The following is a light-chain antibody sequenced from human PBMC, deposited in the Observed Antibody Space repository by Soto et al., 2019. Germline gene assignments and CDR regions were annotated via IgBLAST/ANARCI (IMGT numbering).Light chain of an antibody. CDR2: AAS. CDR3: QQLSTYPST. CDR1: QGIGSY. Sequence: IQWTQSPSSLSASVGDRVTITCRASQGIGSYLAWYQQKPGEAPKLLIFAASTLQSGVPSRFSGSGSGTDFTLTISSLQAEDFATYYCQQLSTYPSTFGGGTKVDIK. J-gene: IGKJ4*01. V-gene: IGKV1-9*01.